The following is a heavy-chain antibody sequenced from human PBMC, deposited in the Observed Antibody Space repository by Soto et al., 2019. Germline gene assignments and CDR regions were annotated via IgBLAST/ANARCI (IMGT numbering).Heavy chain of an antibody. CDR2: IDPSDSYT. CDR1: GYSFTSYW. V-gene: IGHV5-10-1*01. J-gene: IGHJ4*02. CDR3: ASYLPPPYYYDSSGRDY. Sequence: PVGSLKISCNGSGYSFTSYWISWGRQMPWKGLEWMGRIDPSDSYTNYSPSFQGHVTISADKSISTAYLQWSSLKASDTAMYYCASYLPPPYYYDSSGRDYWGQGTLVTVSS. D-gene: IGHD3-22*01.